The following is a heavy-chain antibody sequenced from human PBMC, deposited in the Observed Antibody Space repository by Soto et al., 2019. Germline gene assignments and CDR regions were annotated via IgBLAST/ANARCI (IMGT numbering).Heavy chain of an antibody. CDR1: GGSFSGYY. CDR3: ARGRGDIVVVVAAHHAYYFDY. J-gene: IGHJ4*02. V-gene: IGHV4-34*01. D-gene: IGHD2-15*01. CDR2: INHSGST. Sequence: SETLSLTCAVYGGSFSGYYWSWIRQPPGKGLEWIGEINHSGSTNYNPSLKSRVTISVDTSKNQFSLKLSSVTAADTAVYYCARGRGDIVVVVAAHHAYYFDYWGQGTLVTVSS.